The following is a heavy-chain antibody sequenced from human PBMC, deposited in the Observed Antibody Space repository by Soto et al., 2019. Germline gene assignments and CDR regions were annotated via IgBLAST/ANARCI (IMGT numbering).Heavy chain of an antibody. Sequence: EVQLVESGGGLVQPGGSLRLSCAASGFTFSSYSMNWVRQAPGKGLEWVSYISSSSSTIYYADSVKGRFTISRDNAKNPLYLQMNSLRDEDTAVYYCARRRSSGWYKYYFDYWGQGTLVTVSS. J-gene: IGHJ4*02. CDR3: ARRRSSGWYKYYFDY. CDR2: ISSSSSTI. D-gene: IGHD6-19*01. CDR1: GFTFSSYS. V-gene: IGHV3-48*02.